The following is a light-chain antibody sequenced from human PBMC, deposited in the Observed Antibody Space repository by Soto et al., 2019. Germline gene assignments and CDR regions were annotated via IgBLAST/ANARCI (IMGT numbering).Light chain of an antibody. V-gene: IGLV2-8*01. CDR3: SSFTSNRIYV. J-gene: IGLJ1*01. CDR2: EVT. Sequence: QSALTQPPSASGSPGQSVTISCTGTSSDIGRYNFVSWYQHHPGKAPRLIIYEVTKRPSGISGRFSASKSGLTASLTISGLQPEDEADYYCSSFTSNRIYVFGPGTKVTVL. CDR1: SSDIGRYNF.